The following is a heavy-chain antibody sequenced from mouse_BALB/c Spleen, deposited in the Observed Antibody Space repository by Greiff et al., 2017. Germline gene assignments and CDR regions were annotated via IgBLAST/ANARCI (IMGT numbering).Heavy chain of an antibody. CDR3: ARGYGYYWYFDV. D-gene: IGHD2-2*01. Sequence: EVQLQESGPGLVKPSQSLSLTCTVTGYSITSDYAWNWIRQFPGDKLEWMGYISYSGSTSYNPSLKSRISITRDTSKNQFFLQLNSVTTEDTATYDCARGYGYYWYFDVWGAGTTVTVSS. V-gene: IGHV3-2*02. CDR1: GYSITSDYA. J-gene: IGHJ1*01. CDR2: ISYSGST.